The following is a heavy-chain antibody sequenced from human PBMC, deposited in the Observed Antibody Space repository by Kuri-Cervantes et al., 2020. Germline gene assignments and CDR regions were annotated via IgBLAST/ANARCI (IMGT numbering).Heavy chain of an antibody. J-gene: IGHJ5*02. CDR2: IKQDGSEK. D-gene: IGHD2-2*01. CDR3: AREQGYCSSTSCYDWFDP. CDR1: GFTFSSYW. V-gene: IGHV3-7*01. Sequence: GESLKISCAASGFTFSSYWTSWVRQAPGKGLEWVANIKQDGSEKYYVDSVKGRFTISRDNVKNSLYLQMNSLRAEDTAVYYCAREQGYCSSTSCYDWFDPWGQGTLVTVSS.